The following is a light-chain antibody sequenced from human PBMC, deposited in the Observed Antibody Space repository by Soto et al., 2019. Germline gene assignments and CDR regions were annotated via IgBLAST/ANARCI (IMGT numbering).Light chain of an antibody. CDR2: EVI. J-gene: IGLJ1*01. V-gene: IGLV2-14*01. CDR3: SSFKGTNSFV. Sequence: QSALTQPASVSGSPGQSITISCTGTTSDVGGYNYVSWYQQHPGKAPKLLIYEVINRPSGVSNRFSGSKSGNTASLTISGLQAEDEADYYCSSFKGTNSFVFGTGTKLTVL. CDR1: TSDVGGYNY.